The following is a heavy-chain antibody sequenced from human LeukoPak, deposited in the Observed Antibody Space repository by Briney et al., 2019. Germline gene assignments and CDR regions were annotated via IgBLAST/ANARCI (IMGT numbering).Heavy chain of an antibody. Sequence: GGSLRLSCRASGFTFSSYNMGWVRQALGKGLEWVSYITRSSNTIYYADSVKGRFTISRDNAQNSLFLLMNSLRDEDTAVYYCARAYGDYWGQGTLVTVSP. V-gene: IGHV3-48*02. D-gene: IGHD4-17*01. CDR2: ITRSSNTI. CDR3: ARAYGDY. J-gene: IGHJ4*02. CDR1: GFTFSSYN.